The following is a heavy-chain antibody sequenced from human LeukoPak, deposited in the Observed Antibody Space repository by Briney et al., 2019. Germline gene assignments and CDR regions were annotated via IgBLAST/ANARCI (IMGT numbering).Heavy chain of an antibody. CDR3: AKGYSSSWPPIDY. J-gene: IGHJ4*02. CDR1: GFTFTNAW. Sequence: GGSLRLSCVASGFTFTNAWMTWVRQAPGKGLEWAGRIKSKADGGTTDYVASVKGRFIISRNDSKDTMYLQMNSLRAEDTAVYYCAKGYSSSWPPIDYWGQGTLVTVSS. CDR2: IKSKADGGTT. D-gene: IGHD6-13*01. V-gene: IGHV3-15*01.